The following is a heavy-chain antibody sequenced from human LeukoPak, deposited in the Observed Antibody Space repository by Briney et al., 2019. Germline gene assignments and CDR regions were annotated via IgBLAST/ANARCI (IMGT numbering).Heavy chain of an antibody. J-gene: IGHJ3*02. V-gene: IGHV4-4*07. CDR2: IYTSGST. D-gene: IGHD3-22*01. CDR3: ARDPYYDSSGSPHDAFDI. Sequence: SETLSLTCTVSGGSISSYYWSWIRQPAGKGLARIGRIYTSGSTNYNPSLKSRVTMSVDTSKNQFSLKLSSVTAADTAVYYCARDPYYDSSGSPHDAFDIWGQGTMVTVSS. CDR1: GGSISSYY.